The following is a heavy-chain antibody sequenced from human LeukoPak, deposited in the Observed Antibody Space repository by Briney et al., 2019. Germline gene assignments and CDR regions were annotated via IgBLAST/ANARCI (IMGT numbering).Heavy chain of an antibody. CDR3: ARGSSRSPRDAFDI. CDR1: GYTFTSYY. J-gene: IGHJ3*02. CDR2: ISPSGAST. Sequence: ASVKVSCKASGYTFTSYYMRGVRQAPGQGLEWMGIISPSGASTTYAQKFQGRVTMTRDMSTSTVYMELSSLKSEDTAVYYCARGSSRSPRDAFDIWGQGTMVTVSS. V-gene: IGHV1-46*01.